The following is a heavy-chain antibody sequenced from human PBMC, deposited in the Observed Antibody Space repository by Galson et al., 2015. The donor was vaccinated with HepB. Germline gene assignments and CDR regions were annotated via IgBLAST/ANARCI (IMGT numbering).Heavy chain of an antibody. V-gene: IGHV4-34*01. CDR2: INHSGNT. CDR3: ARGVVVVGAGYNRFDP. Sequence: ETLSLTCAVYGGSFSGYYWSWIRQPPGKGLEWIGEINHSGNTNYNPSLKSRVTISVDTSKNQFSLKLSSVTAADTAVYYCARGVVVVGAGYNRFDPWGQGTLVTVSS. D-gene: IGHD2-2*01. J-gene: IGHJ5*02. CDR1: GGSFSGYY.